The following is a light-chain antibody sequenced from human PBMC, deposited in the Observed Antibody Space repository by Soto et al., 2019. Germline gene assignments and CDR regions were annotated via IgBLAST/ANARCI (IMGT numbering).Light chain of an antibody. CDR1: QTVNSD. Sequence: DIVLTQSPVTLSASPGESATLSCRASQTVNSDLAWYQQKPVQAPRLLIYGAYIRAVGIPARFSGSGSGADFTLTIRSLQSEDFALYFCQQYNDWPRTFGQGTKVDIK. CDR2: GAY. J-gene: IGKJ1*01. CDR3: QQYNDWPRT. V-gene: IGKV3-15*01.